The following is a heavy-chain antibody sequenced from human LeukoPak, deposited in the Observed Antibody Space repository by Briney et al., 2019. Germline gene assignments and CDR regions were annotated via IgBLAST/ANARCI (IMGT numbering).Heavy chain of an antibody. CDR3: ARAGQQLFERSRSPQYYYYYYYMDV. Sequence: ASVKVSCKASGGTFSSYAISWVRQAPGQGLEWMGRIIPILGIANYAQKFQGRVTITADESTSTAYMELSSLRSEDTAVYYCARAGQQLFERSRSPQYYYYYYYMDVWGKGTTVTVSS. CDR2: IIPILGIA. J-gene: IGHJ6*03. V-gene: IGHV1-69*04. CDR1: GGTFSSYA. D-gene: IGHD6-13*01.